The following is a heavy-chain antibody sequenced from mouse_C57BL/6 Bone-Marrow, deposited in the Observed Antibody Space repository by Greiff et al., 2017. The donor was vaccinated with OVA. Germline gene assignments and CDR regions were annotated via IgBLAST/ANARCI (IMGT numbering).Heavy chain of an antibody. D-gene: IGHD2-5*01. CDR2: IDPSDSET. J-gene: IGHJ4*01. CDR3: ARRDSNLYYDAMDY. CDR1: GYTFTSYW. Sequence: VQLQQPGAELVRPGSSVKLSCKASGYTFTSYWMHWVKQRPIQGLEWIGNIDPSDSETHYNQKFKDKATLTVDKSSSTAYMQLSSLTSEDSAVYYCARRDSNLYYDAMDYWGQGTTVTVSS. V-gene: IGHV1-52*01.